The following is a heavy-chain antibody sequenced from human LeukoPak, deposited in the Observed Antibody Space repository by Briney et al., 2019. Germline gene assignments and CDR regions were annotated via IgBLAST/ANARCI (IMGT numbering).Heavy chain of an antibody. Sequence: GGSLRLSCAASGFTFSSYAMSWVRQAPGKGLEWVSAISGSGGSTYYADSVKGRFTISRDNSKNTLYLQMNSLRAEDTAVYYCAKLWYYDFWSGPNWYDPWGQGTLVTVSS. D-gene: IGHD3-3*01. CDR3: AKLWYYDFWSGPNWYDP. CDR1: GFTFSSYA. V-gene: IGHV3-23*01. CDR2: ISGSGGST. J-gene: IGHJ5*02.